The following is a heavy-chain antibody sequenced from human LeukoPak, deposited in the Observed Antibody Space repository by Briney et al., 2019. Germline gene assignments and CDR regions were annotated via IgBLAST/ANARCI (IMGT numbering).Heavy chain of an antibody. CDR3: ARDRNYFEALHRSY. Sequence: GGSLRLSCAASGFTVSSNYMNWVRQAPGKGLEWVSVIYGGGNIYYADSVKGRFTISRDNSKNMLYLQINSLRAEDTAVYYCARDRNYFEALHRSYWGQGTLVTVSS. CDR2: IYGGGNI. CDR1: GFTVSSNY. D-gene: IGHD3-10*01. V-gene: IGHV3-53*01. J-gene: IGHJ4*02.